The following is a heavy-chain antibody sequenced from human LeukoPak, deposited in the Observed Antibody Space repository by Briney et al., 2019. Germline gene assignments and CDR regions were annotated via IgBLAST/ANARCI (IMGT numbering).Heavy chain of an antibody. D-gene: IGHD5-24*01. CDR3: ARGGQGYNPHDY. J-gene: IGHJ4*02. CDR1: GFTVSTHY. V-gene: IGHV3-53*01. Sequence: PGGSLRLSCAVSGFTVSTHYMSWVRQAPGKGLEWLSVIYYDGSTYYADSVEGRFTISKDNSKNTLYLQMNTLRVEDTAVYYCARGGQGYNPHDYWGQGTLVTVSS. CDR2: IYYDGST.